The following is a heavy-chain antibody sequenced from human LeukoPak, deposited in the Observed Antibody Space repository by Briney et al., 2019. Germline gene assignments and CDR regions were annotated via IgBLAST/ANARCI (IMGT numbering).Heavy chain of an antibody. CDR3: ARDFYYDSSGLSPLY. CDR2: IYTSGST. D-gene: IGHD3-22*01. CDR1: GGSLSRYY. J-gene: IGHJ4*02. V-gene: IGHV4-4*07. Sequence: SETLSLTYTVSGGSLSRYYWSWIRQPAGKGLEWIGRIYTSGSTNYNPSLKGRVTMSLDTSKNQFALKLSSVTAADTAVYYCARDFYYDSSGLSPLYWGQGALVTVSS.